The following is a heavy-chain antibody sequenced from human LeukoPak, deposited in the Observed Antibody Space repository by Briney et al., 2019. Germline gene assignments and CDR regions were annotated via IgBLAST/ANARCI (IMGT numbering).Heavy chain of an antibody. CDR3: ARAFGYGAAAGTFGH. D-gene: IGHD6-13*01. CDR1: RYTFTGYY. Sequence: GASVKVSCKASRYTFTGYYMHWVRQAPGQGLEWMGWINPNSGGTNYAQKLQGRVTMTRDTSISTAYMELSRLRSDDTAVYYCARAFGYGAAAGTFGHWGQGTLVTVSS. CDR2: INPNSGGT. J-gene: IGHJ4*02. V-gene: IGHV1-2*02.